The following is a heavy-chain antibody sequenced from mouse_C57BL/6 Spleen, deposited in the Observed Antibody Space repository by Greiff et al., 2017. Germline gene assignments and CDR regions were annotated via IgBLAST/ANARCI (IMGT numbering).Heavy chain of an antibody. CDR3: ARFGFYYGYPYYFGY. J-gene: IGHJ2*01. D-gene: IGHD2-2*01. Sequence: VQLQESGAELVRPGTSVKMSCKASGYTFTNYWIGWAKQRPGHGLEWIGDIYPGGGYTNYNEKFKGKATLTAGKSSSTAYMQFSSLTSEDSAIYYCARFGFYYGYPYYFGYWGQGTTLTVSS. V-gene: IGHV1-63*01. CDR2: IYPGGGYT. CDR1: GYTFTNYW.